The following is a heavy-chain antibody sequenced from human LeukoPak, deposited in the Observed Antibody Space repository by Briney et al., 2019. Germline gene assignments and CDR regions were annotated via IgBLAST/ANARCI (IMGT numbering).Heavy chain of an antibody. CDR1: GFTFSSYT. D-gene: IGHD4-23*01. CDR3: ARDARDYGGNSGYFDY. J-gene: IGHJ4*02. Sequence: GGSLRLSCVASGFTFSSYTMNWVRQAPGKGLECVSSISSSSSYIYYADSVKGRFTISRDNAKNSLYLQMNSLRAEDTAVYYCARDARDYGGNSGYFDYWGQGTLVTVSS. V-gene: IGHV3-21*01. CDR2: ISSSSSYI.